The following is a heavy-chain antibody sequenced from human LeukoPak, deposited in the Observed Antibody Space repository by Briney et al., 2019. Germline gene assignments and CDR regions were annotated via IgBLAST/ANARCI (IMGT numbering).Heavy chain of an antibody. Sequence: SGPGLVKPSETLSXTCIVSGCSISSYYWSWIRQPPGKGLEWIGYIYYSGSTNYNPSLKSRVTISVDTSKNQFSLKLSSVTAADTAVYYCARLFSNWGPHYYYYGMDVWGQGTTVTVSS. CDR3: ARLFSNWGPHYYYYGMDV. J-gene: IGHJ6*02. CDR2: IYYSGST. CDR1: GCSISSYY. D-gene: IGHD7-27*01. V-gene: IGHV4-59*08.